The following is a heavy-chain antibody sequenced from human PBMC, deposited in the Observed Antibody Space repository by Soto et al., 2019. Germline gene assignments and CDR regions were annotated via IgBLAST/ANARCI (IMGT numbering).Heavy chain of an antibody. CDR1: GGPIKSGDYY. V-gene: IGHV4-30-4*01. CDR2: IFYSGTT. J-gene: IGHJ4*02. D-gene: IGHD3-10*01. Sequence: SETLSLTCNVSGGPIKSGDYYWNRLRQPPGKALEWIGYIFYSGTTNYSPSLKSRVAISIDTSKNQFSLSLTSVTAADTAVYYCARAGFSYGNLLFWGQGIRVTVSS. CDR3: ARAGFSYGNLLF.